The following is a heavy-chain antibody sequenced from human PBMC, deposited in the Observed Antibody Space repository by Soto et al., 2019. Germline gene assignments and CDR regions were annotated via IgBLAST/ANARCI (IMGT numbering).Heavy chain of an antibody. CDR1: GYTFTNNA. CDR3: ASRPLIKPFGGLNSLDV. V-gene: IGHV1-18*04. CDR2: ITVYNGNT. Sequence: SSVKVSCKASGYTFTNNAISWVRQAPGHGLEWMGWITVYNGNTNYAQNVQGRISLTIDTSTNTSYMELRSLRSDDPAVYYCASRPLIKPFGGLNSLDVWGQGTTVTVS. J-gene: IGHJ6*02. D-gene: IGHD3-3*01.